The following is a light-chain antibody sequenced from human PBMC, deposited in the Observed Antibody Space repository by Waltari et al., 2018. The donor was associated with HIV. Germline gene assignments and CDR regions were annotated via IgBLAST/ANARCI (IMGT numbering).Light chain of an antibody. CDR2: RNN. CDR1: SSTLGNYY. Sequence: QSVLPQPPSASATPAPRVTLSRSVSSSTLGNYYVYWYQQLPGATHQVLLFRNNRRPSGVPDRFSGSKSGTSASLAISGLRSEDEADYYCATWDDSLSGVVFGGGTKLTVL. CDR3: ATWDDSLSGVV. J-gene: IGLJ2*01. V-gene: IGLV1-47*01.